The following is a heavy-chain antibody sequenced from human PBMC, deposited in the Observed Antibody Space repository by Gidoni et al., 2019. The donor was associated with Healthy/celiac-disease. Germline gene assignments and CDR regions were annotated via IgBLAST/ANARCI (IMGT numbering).Heavy chain of an antibody. J-gene: IGHJ4*02. Sequence: EVQLVESGGGLVKPGGALRHSCAASGFTFSSYSMHWVRQAPGKGLEWVSSIISSSSYIYYADSVKGRFTISRDNAKNSLYLQMNSLRAEDTAVYYCARDQITMVQGVSFDYWGQGTLVTVSS. CDR3: ARDQITMVQGVSFDY. D-gene: IGHD3-10*01. CDR2: IISSSSYI. CDR1: GFTFSSYS. V-gene: IGHV3-21*01.